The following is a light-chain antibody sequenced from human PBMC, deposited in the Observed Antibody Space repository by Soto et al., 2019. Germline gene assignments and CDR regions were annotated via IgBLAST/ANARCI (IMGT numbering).Light chain of an antibody. Sequence: DIQMTQSPSTLSASVGDRVTITCRASQNINNWLAWYQQKPGKAPKVMIYDASSLESGVTSKFSGSGSGTECTLTISSLQPEDFATYYCQQYKSYSGTLGQGTKVDIK. J-gene: IGKJ1*01. CDR1: QNINNW. CDR2: DAS. V-gene: IGKV1-5*01. CDR3: QQYKSYSGT.